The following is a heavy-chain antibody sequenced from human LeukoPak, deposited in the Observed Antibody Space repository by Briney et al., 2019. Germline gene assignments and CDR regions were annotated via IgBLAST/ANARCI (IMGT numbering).Heavy chain of an antibody. CDR3: ARSPPTGFTMVRGDFRRVDWFDP. CDR1: GYTFTSYD. V-gene: IGHV1-8*03. D-gene: IGHD3-10*01. J-gene: IGHJ5*02. CDR2: MNPNSGNT. Sequence: ASVKVSCKASGYTFTSYDINWVRQATGQGLEWMGWMNPNSGNTGYAQKFQGRVTITRNTSISTAYMELSSLRSEDTAVYYCARSPPTGFTMVRGDFRRVDWFDPWGQGTLVTVSS.